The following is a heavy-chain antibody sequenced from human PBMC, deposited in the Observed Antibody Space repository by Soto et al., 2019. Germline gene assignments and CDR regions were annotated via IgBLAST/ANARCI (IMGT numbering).Heavy chain of an antibody. V-gene: IGHV4-4*02. D-gene: IGHD3-22*01. CDR2: IYHSGST. Sequence: SETLSLTCAVSGGSISSSNWWSWVRQPPGKGLEWIGEIYHSGSTNYNPSLKSRATISVDKSKNQFSLKLSSVTAADTAVYYCARGAYDSSGYYYSLSEYFQHWGQGTLVTVSS. J-gene: IGHJ1*01. CDR3: ARGAYDSSGYYYSLSEYFQH. CDR1: GGSISSSNW.